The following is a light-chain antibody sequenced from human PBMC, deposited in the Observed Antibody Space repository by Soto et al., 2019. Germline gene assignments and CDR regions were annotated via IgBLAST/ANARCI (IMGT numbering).Light chain of an antibody. J-gene: IGKJ4*01. CDR2: DAS. CDR3: QQSYTTPLT. V-gene: IGKV1-39*01. CDR1: QTINTY. Sequence: DIQSTQSPSSLSASVGDRVTITCRARQTINTYLNWYQQTPGTAPKLLIYDASSLQSGVPSRFRGSGSGTDFTLTITSLQPEDFATYYCQQSYTTPLTFGGGTKGDIK.